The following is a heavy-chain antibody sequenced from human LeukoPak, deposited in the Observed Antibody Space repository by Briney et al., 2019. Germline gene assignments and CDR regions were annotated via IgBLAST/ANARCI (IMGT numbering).Heavy chain of an antibody. CDR3: ATDGVGVAGKRGFA. Sequence: ASVKVSCKVSGYTLTELSMHWVRQARGKGLEGVGGFDPEDGETIYAQKFQGRVTMTEDTSTDTAYMELSSLRSEDTAVYYCATDGVGVAGKRGFAWGQGTLVTVS. CDR1: GYTLTELS. D-gene: IGHD6-19*01. V-gene: IGHV1-24*01. J-gene: IGHJ5*02. CDR2: FDPEDGET.